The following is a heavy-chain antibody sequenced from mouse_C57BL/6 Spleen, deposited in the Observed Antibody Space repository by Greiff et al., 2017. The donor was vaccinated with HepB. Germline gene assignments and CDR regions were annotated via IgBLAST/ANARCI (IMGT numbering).Heavy chain of an antibody. D-gene: IGHD2-4*01. Sequence: VKLQQSGAELVRPGTSVKVSCKASGYAFTNYLIEWVKQRPGQGLEWIGVINPGSGGTNYNEKFKGKATLTADKSSSTAYMQLSSLTSEDSAVYFCARSGYYDYDGFAYWGQGTLVTVSA. CDR2: INPGSGGT. V-gene: IGHV1-54*01. J-gene: IGHJ3*01. CDR3: ARSGYYDYDGFAY. CDR1: GYAFTNYL.